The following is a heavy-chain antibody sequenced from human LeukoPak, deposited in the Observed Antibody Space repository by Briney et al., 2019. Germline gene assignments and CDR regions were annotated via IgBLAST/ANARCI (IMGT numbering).Heavy chain of an antibody. CDR2: MNPNSGNT. CDR1: GYTFTNYD. J-gene: IGHJ6*03. D-gene: IGHD3-16*01. Sequence: ASVKVSCKASGYTFTNYDINWVRQATGQGLEWMGWMNPNSGNTGYGQKFQGRVTITRNTSISTAYMELSSLRSEDTAVYYCARRGSGGTQPYYYYYMDVWGKGTTVTVSS. V-gene: IGHV1-8*03. CDR3: ARRGSGGTQPYYYYYMDV.